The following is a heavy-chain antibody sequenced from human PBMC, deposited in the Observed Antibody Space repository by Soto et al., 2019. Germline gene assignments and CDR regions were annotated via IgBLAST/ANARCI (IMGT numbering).Heavy chain of an antibody. D-gene: IGHD4-17*01. CDR1: GYTFTRYG. CDR3: AREGDYHYYYYGMDV. J-gene: IGHJ6*02. Sequence: QVQLVQSGAEVKKPGASVKVSCKASGYTFTRYGITWVRQARGQGLEWVGWINGYNGNTKYAQKLQGRVTMTTDTSTSTAYMELRSLTSDDTAVYYCAREGDYHYYYYGMDVWGQGTTVTVSS. CDR2: INGYNGNT. V-gene: IGHV1-18*01.